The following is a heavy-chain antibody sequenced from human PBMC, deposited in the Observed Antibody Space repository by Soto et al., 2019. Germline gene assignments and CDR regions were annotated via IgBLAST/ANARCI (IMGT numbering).Heavy chain of an antibody. D-gene: IGHD5-18*01. CDR1: GGSISSYY. V-gene: IGHV4-59*01. J-gene: IGHJ6*02. CDR2: IYYSGST. CDR3: ARESYGEYGMEV. Sequence: QVQLQESGPGLVKPSETLSLTCTVSGGSISSYYWSWIRQPPGKGLEWIGYIYYSGSTNYNPSLKSRVTISVDTSKNQFSLKLSSVTAADTAVYYCARESYGEYGMEVWGQGTTVTVSS.